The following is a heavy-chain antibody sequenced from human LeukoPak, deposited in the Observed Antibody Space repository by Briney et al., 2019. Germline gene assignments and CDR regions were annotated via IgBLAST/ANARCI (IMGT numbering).Heavy chain of an antibody. CDR1: GGSISSYY. CDR2: IYYSGST. J-gene: IGHJ4*02. CDR3: ARSGYSAGFDY. V-gene: IGHV4-59*01. Sequence: SETLSLTCTVSGGSISSYYWSWIRQPPGKGLEWIGYIYYSGSTNYNPSLKSRVTISVDTSKNQFSLKLSSVTAADTAVYYCARSGYSAGFDYWGQGPLVTVSS. D-gene: IGHD5-18*01.